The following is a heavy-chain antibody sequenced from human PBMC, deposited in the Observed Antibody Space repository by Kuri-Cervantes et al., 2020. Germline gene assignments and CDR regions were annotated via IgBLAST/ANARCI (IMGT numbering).Heavy chain of an antibody. CDR2: ISYDGSNK. CDR3: AYSSGWTEGAFDI. Sequence: GGSLRLSCAASGFTFDDYAMHWVRQAPGKGLEWVAVISYDGSNKYYADSVKGRFTISRDNSKNTLYLQMNSLRAEDTAVYYCAYSSGWTEGAFDIWGQGTMVTVSS. J-gene: IGHJ3*02. D-gene: IGHD6-19*01. V-gene: IGHV3-30*01. CDR1: GFTFDDYA.